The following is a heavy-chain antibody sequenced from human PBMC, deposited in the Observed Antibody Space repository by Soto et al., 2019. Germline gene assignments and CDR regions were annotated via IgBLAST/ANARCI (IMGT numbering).Heavy chain of an antibody. CDR3: ASEAIGYCSSTSCSQKFDP. CDR1: GYTFTSYY. V-gene: IGHV1-46*01. D-gene: IGHD2-2*01. J-gene: IGHJ5*02. CDR2: INPSGGST. Sequence: ASVKVSCKASGYTFTSYYMHWVRQAPGQGLEWMGIINPSGGSTSYAQKFQGRVTMTRDTSTSTVYMELSSLRSEDTPVYYCASEAIGYCSSTSCSQKFDPWGQGTLVTVSS.